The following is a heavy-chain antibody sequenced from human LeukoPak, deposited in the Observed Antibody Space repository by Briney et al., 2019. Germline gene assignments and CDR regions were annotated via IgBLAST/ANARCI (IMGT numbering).Heavy chain of an antibody. Sequence: TGGSLRLSCAASRFTFSTYSMAWVRQAPGKGLEWVSYISSASTYKYYADSVKGRFTISRDNAKNSLYLQMNSLRAEDTAVYYCARGGSGSYDSYFDYRGQGILVTVSS. J-gene: IGHJ4*02. CDR3: ARGGSGSYDSYFDY. CDR2: ISSASTYK. D-gene: IGHD1-26*01. CDR1: RFTFSTYS. V-gene: IGHV3-21*06.